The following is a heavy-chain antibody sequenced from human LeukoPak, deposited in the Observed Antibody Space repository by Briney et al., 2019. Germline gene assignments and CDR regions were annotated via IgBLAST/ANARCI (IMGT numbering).Heavy chain of an antibody. J-gene: IGHJ4*02. V-gene: IGHV7-4-1*02. CDR1: GYTFTSYA. D-gene: IGHD3-3*01. CDR2: INTNTGNP. CDR3: ARELGIDNDFWSGLEIYYFDY. Sequence: ASVKVSCKASGYTFTSYAMNWVRQAPGQGLEWMGWINTNTGNPTYAQGFTGRFVFSLDTSVSTAYLQISSLKAEDTAVYYCARELGIDNDFWSGLEIYYFDYWGQGTLVTVSS.